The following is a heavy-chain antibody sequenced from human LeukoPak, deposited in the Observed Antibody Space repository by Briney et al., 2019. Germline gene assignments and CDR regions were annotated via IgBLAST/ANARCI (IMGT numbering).Heavy chain of an antibody. CDR1: GFTFSSYA. Sequence: GGSLRLSCAASGFTFSSYAMHWVRQAPGKGLEWVAVISYDGSNKYYADSVKGRFTISRDNGKRSLYLQMNSLRAEDTAVYYCARAIGLADVDFDYWGQGIPVTVSS. V-gene: IGHV3-30-3*01. CDR2: ISYDGSNK. CDR3: ARAIGLADVDFDY. J-gene: IGHJ4*02. D-gene: IGHD3-3*02.